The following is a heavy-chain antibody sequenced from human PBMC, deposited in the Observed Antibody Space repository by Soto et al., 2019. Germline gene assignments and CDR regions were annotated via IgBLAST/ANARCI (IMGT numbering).Heavy chain of an antibody. D-gene: IGHD6-13*01. J-gene: IGHJ4*02. Sequence: GGSLRLSCAASGFTFSSYSMNWVRQAPGKGLEWVSSISSSSSYIYYADSVKGRFTISRDNAKNSLYLQMNSLRAEDTAVYYCARVPGIAAGPDPWGQGTLVTVSS. V-gene: IGHV3-21*01. CDR3: ARVPGIAAGPDP. CDR1: GFTFSSYS. CDR2: ISSSSSYI.